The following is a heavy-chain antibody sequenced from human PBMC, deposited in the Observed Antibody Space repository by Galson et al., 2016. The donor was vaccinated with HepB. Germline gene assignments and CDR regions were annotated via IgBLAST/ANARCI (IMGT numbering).Heavy chain of an antibody. J-gene: IGHJ4*02. CDR1: GFTFRRYG. CDR3: AKLDCGRDCPRDD. CDR2: ISYDGGDK. V-gene: IGHV3-30*19. D-gene: IGHD2-21*02. Sequence: SLRLSCAASGFTFRRYGMHWVRQAPGKGLEWVAVISYDGGDKHYADSVKGRFTVSRDNSKNTLFLQMNSLRVEDTAVYYCAKLDCGRDCPRDDWGQGTLVTVSS.